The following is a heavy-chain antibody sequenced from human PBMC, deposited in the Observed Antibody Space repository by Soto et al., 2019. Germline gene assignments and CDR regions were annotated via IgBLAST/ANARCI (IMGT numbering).Heavy chain of an antibody. CDR3: ARQIYDSDTGPNFQYYFDS. Sequence: PGESLKIYCKGSGYSFAGYWITWVRQKPGKGLEWMGRIDPSDSQTYYSPSFRGHVTISVTKSITTVFLQWSSLRASDTAMYYCARQIYDSDTGPNFQYYFDSWGQGTPVTVYS. D-gene: IGHD3-22*01. CDR2: IDPSDSQT. CDR1: GYSFAGYW. V-gene: IGHV5-10-1*01. J-gene: IGHJ4*02.